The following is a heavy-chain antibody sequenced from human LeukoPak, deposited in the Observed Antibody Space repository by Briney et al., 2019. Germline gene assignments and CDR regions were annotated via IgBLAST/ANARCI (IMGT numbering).Heavy chain of an antibody. V-gene: IGHV3-30*18. J-gene: IGHJ3*02. D-gene: IGHD4-23*01. Sequence: PGGSLRLSCAASGFTFSSYGMHWVRQAPGKGLEWVAVISYDGSNKYYADSVKGRFTISRDNSKNTLYLQMNSLRAEDTAVYYCAEPPVVTPGAFDIWGQGTMVTVSS. CDR1: GFTFSSYG. CDR3: AEPPVVTPGAFDI. CDR2: ISYDGSNK.